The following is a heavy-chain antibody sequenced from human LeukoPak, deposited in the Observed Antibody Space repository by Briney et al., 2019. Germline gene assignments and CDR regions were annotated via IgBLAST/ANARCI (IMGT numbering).Heavy chain of an antibody. J-gene: IGHJ6*03. CDR1: GGSISSYY. V-gene: IGHV4-59*01. CDR2: IYYSGST. CDR3: ARNTAMEYYYMDV. D-gene: IGHD5-18*01. Sequence: PSETLSLTCTVSGGSISSYYWSWIRQPPGKGLEWSGYIYYSGSTNYNPSLKSRVTISVDTSKNQFSLKLSSVPAADTAVYYCARNTAMEYYYMDVWGKGTTVTVSS.